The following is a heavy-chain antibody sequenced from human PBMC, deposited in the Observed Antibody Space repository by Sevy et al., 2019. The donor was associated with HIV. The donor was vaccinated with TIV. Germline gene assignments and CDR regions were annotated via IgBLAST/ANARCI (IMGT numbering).Heavy chain of an antibody. J-gene: IGHJ3*02. D-gene: IGHD5-18*01. CDR1: GFTFSSYA. V-gene: IGHV3-23*01. Sequence: GGSLRLSCAASGFTFSSYAMSWVRQAPGKGLEWVSAISGIGGSTYYADSVKGRFTISRDNSKNTLYLQMNSLRAEDTAVYYCAKDRRIGYIYGYDAFDIWGQGTMVTVSS. CDR2: ISGIGGST. CDR3: AKDRRIGYIYGYDAFDI.